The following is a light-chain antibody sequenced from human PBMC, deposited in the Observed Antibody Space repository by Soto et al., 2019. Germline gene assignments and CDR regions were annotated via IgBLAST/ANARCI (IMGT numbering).Light chain of an antibody. CDR3: SSYTTSSPLGV. CDR1: SSDVGGYEY. CDR2: DVS. J-gene: IGLJ1*01. V-gene: IGLV2-14*03. Sequence: QSALTQPASVSGSPGQSITIPCTGTSSDVGGYEYVSWYQQHPGKAPKRIIYDVSDRPSGVSNRFSGSKSGNTASLAISGLQAEDEADYYCSSYTTSSPLGVFGTGTKLTVL.